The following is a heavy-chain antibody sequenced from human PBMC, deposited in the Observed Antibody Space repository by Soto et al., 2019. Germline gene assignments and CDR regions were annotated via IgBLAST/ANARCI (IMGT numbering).Heavy chain of an antibody. V-gene: IGHV3-30-3*01. CDR1: GFTFSSYS. D-gene: IGHD6-6*01. J-gene: IGHJ4*02. CDR2: ISYDGSNI. CDR3: ARVYSSLDYGIDY. Sequence: ESVGGVVQPGRSLRLSCAASGFTFSSYSMHWVRQAPGKGLEWVAVISYDGSNIYYADSVKGRFTISRDNSKNTLYLQMNSLRPEDTAVYYCARVYSSLDYGIDYWGQGTLVTVSS.